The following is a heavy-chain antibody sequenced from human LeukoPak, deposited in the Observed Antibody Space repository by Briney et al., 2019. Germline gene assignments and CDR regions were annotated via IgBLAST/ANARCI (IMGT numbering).Heavy chain of an antibody. J-gene: IGHJ6*02. D-gene: IGHD3-16*02. Sequence: GGSLRLSCAASGFTVSSNYMSWVRQAPGKGLEWVSVIYSGGSTYYADSVKGRFTISRDNSKNTLYLQMNSLRAEDTAVYHCARGRIRIDGYGMDVWGQGTTVTVSS. CDR3: ARGRIRIDGYGMDV. CDR1: GFTVSSNY. CDR2: IYSGGST. V-gene: IGHV3-66*01.